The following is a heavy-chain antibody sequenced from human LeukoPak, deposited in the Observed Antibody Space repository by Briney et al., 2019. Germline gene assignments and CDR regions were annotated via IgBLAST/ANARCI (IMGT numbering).Heavy chain of an antibody. J-gene: IGHJ4*02. CDR2: INHSGST. D-gene: IGHD3-22*01. Sequence: SETLSLTCAVYGGSFSGYYWSWIRQPPGKGPEWIGEINHSGSTNYNPSLKSRVTISVDTSKNQSSLKLSSVTAADTAVYYCARFGHYYDSSGYSYYFDYWGQGTLVTVSS. V-gene: IGHV4-34*01. CDR3: ARFGHYYDSSGYSYYFDY. CDR1: GGSFSGYY.